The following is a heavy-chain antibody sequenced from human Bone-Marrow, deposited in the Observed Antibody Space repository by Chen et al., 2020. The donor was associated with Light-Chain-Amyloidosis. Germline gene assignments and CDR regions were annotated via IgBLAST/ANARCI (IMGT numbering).Heavy chain of an antibody. V-gene: IGHV3-23*01. Sequence: LESGGGLIKPGGSLRLSCAASGFPFNTYALSWVRQAPGKGLEWVSAISSGGGSTYYADSVNGRFTISRDNSRNTLYLQMNSLRVEDTAVYYCAKVWYASGTYFENWGQGTLVTVSS. CDR3: AKVWYASGTYFEN. J-gene: IGHJ4*02. CDR1: GFPFNTYA. D-gene: IGHD1-26*01. CDR2: ISSGGGST.